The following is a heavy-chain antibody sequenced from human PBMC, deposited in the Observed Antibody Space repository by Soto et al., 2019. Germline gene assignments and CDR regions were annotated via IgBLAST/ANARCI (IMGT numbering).Heavy chain of an antibody. CDR1: GFNFNTYS. J-gene: IGHJ4*02. CDR3: TRDGGGKYYGGFDN. V-gene: IGHV3-74*01. CDR2: INSDGTIT. Sequence: EVQLLESGGGLVQPGGCLRLSCAISGFNFNTYSMHWVRQTPGEGLVWVSRINSDGTITDYADSVKGRFTISRDNDKKTVYLDMSGLRVDDTAVYYCTRDGGGKYYGGFDNWGRGTLVTVSS. D-gene: IGHD3-16*01.